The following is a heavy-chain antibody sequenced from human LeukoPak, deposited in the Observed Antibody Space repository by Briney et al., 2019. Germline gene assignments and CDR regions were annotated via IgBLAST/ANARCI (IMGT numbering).Heavy chain of an antibody. V-gene: IGHV3-23*01. CDR2: IDGGGGRT. Sequence: GGSLRLSCAASGLTFSSHWMHWVRQAPGVGLEWVSAIDGGGGRTWHADSVRGRFTISRDNSKNTLFMQMNSPRAEDTAVYYCAKDFYDSSGSRYDYWGQGTLVTVSS. CDR3: AKDFYDSSGSRYDY. CDR1: GLTFSSHW. D-gene: IGHD3-22*01. J-gene: IGHJ4*02.